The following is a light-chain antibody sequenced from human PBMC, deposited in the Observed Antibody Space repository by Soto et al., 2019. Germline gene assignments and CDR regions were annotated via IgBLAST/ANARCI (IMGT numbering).Light chain of an antibody. J-gene: IGLJ1*01. CDR1: SSDVGAYNF. CDR2: DVS. V-gene: IGLV2-14*03. Sequence: QSALTQPASVSGSPGLSITISCTGTSSDVGAYNFVSWYQQHPDKAPKLMIFDVSNRPSGVSNRFSGSKSGNTASLTISGLQSDDEAEYYCGSYTTSSNYVFGTGKKVNV. CDR3: GSYTTSSNYV.